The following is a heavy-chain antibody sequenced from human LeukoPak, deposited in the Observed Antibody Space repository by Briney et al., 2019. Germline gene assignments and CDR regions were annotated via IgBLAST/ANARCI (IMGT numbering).Heavy chain of an antibody. Sequence: GGSLRLSCAASGFTFSSYEMNWVRQAPGKGLEWVSYISSSGNTLYYADSVKGRFTTSRDNAKNSLFLQMNSLRGDDTAVYYCAREIQYSYNFDYWGQGTLVTVSS. V-gene: IGHV3-48*03. CDR2: ISSSGNTL. CDR1: GFTFSSYE. J-gene: IGHJ4*02. CDR3: AREIQYSYNFDY. D-gene: IGHD5-18*01.